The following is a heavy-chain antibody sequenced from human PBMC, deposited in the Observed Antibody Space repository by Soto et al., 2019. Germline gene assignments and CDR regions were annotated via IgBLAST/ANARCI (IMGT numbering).Heavy chain of an antibody. Sequence: PGGSLRLSCAASGFTFSTSWMNWVRQAPGKGLVWVSNINPDGSSTNYADSVKGRFTVSRDNAKNILYLQMNSLRAEDTAVYYCVSLGVHRWGQGTRVTVS. CDR1: GFTFSTSW. J-gene: IGHJ5*02. D-gene: IGHD3-10*01. V-gene: IGHV3-74*01. CDR2: INPDGSST. CDR3: VSLGVHR.